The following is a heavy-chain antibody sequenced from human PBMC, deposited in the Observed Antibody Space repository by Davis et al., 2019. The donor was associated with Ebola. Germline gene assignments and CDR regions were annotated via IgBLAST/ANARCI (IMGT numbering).Heavy chain of an antibody. Sequence: PSETLSLTCAVYAESFSGYYWNWIRQPPGRGLGWVAEINHSGSTNHNPSLKSRVTISVDTSKNQFSLKLSSVTAADTAVYYCARIIAVAPTTDNWFDPWGQGTLVTVSS. D-gene: IGHD6-19*01. CDR1: AESFSGYY. V-gene: IGHV4-34*01. CDR2: INHSGST. J-gene: IGHJ5*02. CDR3: ARIIAVAPTTDNWFDP.